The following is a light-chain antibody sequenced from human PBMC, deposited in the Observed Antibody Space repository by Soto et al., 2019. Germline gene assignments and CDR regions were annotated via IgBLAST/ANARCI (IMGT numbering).Light chain of an antibody. CDR3: SSYTSSGTLVV. CDR2: DVS. CDR1: SSDVGGYNY. V-gene: IGLV2-14*01. J-gene: IGLJ2*01. Sequence: QSALTQPASVSGSPGQSITISCTGTSSDVGGYNYVSWYQQHPGKAPKLMIYDVSTRPSGVSNRFSGSKSGNTASLTISGLQAGDEADYYCSSYTSSGTLVVFGGGTKLTVL.